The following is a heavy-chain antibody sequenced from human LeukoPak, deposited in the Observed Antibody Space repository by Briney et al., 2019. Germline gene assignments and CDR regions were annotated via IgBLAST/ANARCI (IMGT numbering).Heavy chain of an antibody. CDR3: ARRRGRYGSGSYYAFDI. D-gene: IGHD3-10*01. V-gene: IGHV4-59*08. Sequence: SETLSLTCTVSGGSISSYYWSWIRQPPGKGLEWIGYIYYSGSTNYNPPLKSRVTISVDTSKNQFSLKLSSVTAADTAVYYCARRRGRYGSGSYYAFDIWGQGTMVTVSS. J-gene: IGHJ3*02. CDR1: GGSISSYY. CDR2: IYYSGST.